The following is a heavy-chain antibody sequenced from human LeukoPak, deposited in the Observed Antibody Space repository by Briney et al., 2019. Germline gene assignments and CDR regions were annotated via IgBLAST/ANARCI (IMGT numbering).Heavy chain of an antibody. V-gene: IGHV3-30*18. CDR1: GFTFSSYG. Sequence: GGSLRLSCAVSGFTFSSYGMHWVRQAPGKGLEWVAVISYDGSNKYYADSVKGRFTISRDNSKNTLYLQMNSLRAEDTAVYYCAKTGSSGWSNYYFDYWGQGTLVTVSS. CDR2: ISYDGSNK. J-gene: IGHJ4*02. D-gene: IGHD6-19*01. CDR3: AKTGSSGWSNYYFDY.